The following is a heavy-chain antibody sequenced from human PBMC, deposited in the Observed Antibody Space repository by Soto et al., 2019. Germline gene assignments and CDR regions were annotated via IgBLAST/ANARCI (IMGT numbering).Heavy chain of an antibody. V-gene: IGHV3-23*01. D-gene: IGHD2-2*03. J-gene: IGHJ4*02. CDR1: GFAFSSFG. Sequence: EVQLFESGGGVVQPGGSLRLSCAASGFAFSSFGMTWFRQAPGKGLEWVSSISGSGGYIYYADSVKGRFAVSRDGSKGTLYPQMTSLRAEDTAVYYCAKDKYEQYDTMIGYSAGDDWGPGPLVSVSS. CDR2: ISGSGGYI. CDR3: AKDKYEQYDTMIGYSAGDD.